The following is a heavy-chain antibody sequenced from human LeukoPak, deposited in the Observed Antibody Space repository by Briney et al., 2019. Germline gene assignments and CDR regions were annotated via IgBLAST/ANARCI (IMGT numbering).Heavy chain of an antibody. J-gene: IGHJ6*02. V-gene: IGHV1-8*02. Sequence: ASVKVSCKASGYTFTSYGISWVRQAPGQGLEWMGWMNPNSGNTGYAQKFQGRVTMTRNTSISTAYMELSSLRSEDTAVYYCARGAVRTPRYCSGGSCYYYYYGMDVWGQGTTVTVSS. CDR1: GYTFTSYG. D-gene: IGHD2-15*01. CDR2: MNPNSGNT. CDR3: ARGAVRTPRYCSGGSCYYYYYGMDV.